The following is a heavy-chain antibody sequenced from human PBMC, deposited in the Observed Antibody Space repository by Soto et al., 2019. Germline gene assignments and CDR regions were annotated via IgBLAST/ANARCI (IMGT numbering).Heavy chain of an antibody. V-gene: IGHV3-21*01. CDR3: ASFPYKTTVTTHNWFDP. CDR1: GFTFSSYS. CDR2: ISSSSSYI. D-gene: IGHD4-4*01. J-gene: IGHJ5*02. Sequence: PGGSLRLSCAASGFTFSSYSMNWVRQAPGKGLEWVSSISSSSSYIYYADSVKGRFTISRDNAKNSLYLQMNSLRAEDTAVYYCASFPYKTTVTTHNWFDPWGQGTLVTVSS.